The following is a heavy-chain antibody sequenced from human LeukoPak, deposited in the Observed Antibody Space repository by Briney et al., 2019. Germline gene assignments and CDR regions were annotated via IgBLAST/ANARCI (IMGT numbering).Heavy chain of an antibody. CDR3: ASGTQLRYFVLGAFDI. CDR1: GYTFTGYY. Sequence: GASVKVSCKASGYTFTGYYMHWVRQAPGQGLEWMGWINPNSGGTNYAQKFQGRVTMTRVTSISTAYMELSRLRSDDTAVYYCASGTQLRYFVLGAFDIWGQGTMVTVSS. V-gene: IGHV1-2*02. J-gene: IGHJ3*02. CDR2: INPNSGGT. D-gene: IGHD3-9*01.